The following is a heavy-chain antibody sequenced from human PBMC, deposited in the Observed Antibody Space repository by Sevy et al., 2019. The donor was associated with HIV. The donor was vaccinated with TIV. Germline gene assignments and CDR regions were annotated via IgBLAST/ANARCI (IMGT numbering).Heavy chain of an antibody. D-gene: IGHD6-13*01. J-gene: IGHJ4*02. V-gene: IGHV3-7*01. CDR2: IKQDGSEK. CDR3: ARVPSSWYGDYFDY. CDR1: GFTFSSYW. Sequence: ESLKISCAASGFTFSSYWMSWVRQAPGKGLEWVANIKQDGSEKYYVDSVKGRFTISRDNAKNSLYLQMNSLRAEDTAVYYCARVPSSWYGDYFDYWGQGTLVTVSS.